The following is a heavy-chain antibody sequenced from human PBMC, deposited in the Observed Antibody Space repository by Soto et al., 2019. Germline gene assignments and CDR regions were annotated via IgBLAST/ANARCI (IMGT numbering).Heavy chain of an antibody. Sequence: GESLKISFKCSGYSFPRYWIGGVRQMPGKGLEWMGRMYPGDYDTRYSPSFQGEVTISADKSISTAYLQWSSLNASDTAMYYCARQFGYNWNYWRYYNYGLDVWGQGTTVTVSS. CDR3: ARQFGYNWNYWRYYNYGLDV. J-gene: IGHJ6*02. V-gene: IGHV5-51*01. D-gene: IGHD1-7*01. CDR2: MYPGDYDT. CDR1: GYSFPRYW.